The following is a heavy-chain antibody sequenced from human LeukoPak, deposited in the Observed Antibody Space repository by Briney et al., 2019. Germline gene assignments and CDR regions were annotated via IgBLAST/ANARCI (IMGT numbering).Heavy chain of an antibody. D-gene: IGHD6-13*01. CDR2: ISAYNGNT. J-gene: IGHJ3*02. CDR1: GYTFTSYG. CDR3: ARDVAAAGTGRAFDI. Sequence: GASVKVSCKASGYTFTSYGISWVRQAPGQGLERMGWISAYNGNTNYAQKLQGGVTMTTDTSTSTAYMELRSLRSDDTAVYYCARDVAAAGTGRAFDIWGQGTMVTVSS. V-gene: IGHV1-18*01.